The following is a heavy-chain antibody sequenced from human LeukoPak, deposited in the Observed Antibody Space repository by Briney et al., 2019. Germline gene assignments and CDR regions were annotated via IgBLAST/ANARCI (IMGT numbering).Heavy chain of an antibody. J-gene: IGHJ5*02. CDR2: IYNDGSGT. Sequence: TGGSLRLSCAASGFDFNNYWMHWGRQPPGKGRGWVSRIYNDGSGTNYADSGKGRFTIARDNAKNTLYLQMNGLRAEDTAVYSCARGIGYDPAWGQGTLVIVSS. V-gene: IGHV3-74*01. D-gene: IGHD2-2*01. CDR3: ARGIGYDPA. CDR1: GFDFNNYW.